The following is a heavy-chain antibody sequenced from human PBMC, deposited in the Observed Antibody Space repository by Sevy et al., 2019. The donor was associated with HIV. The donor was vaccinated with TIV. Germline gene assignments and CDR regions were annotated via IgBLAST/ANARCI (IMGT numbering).Heavy chain of an antibody. Sequence: GGSLRLSCAASGFTFSSYEMNWVRQAPGKGLEWVSYISNSGNTIYYADSVKGRFTISRDNAKNSLYLQMNSLRAEDTAAYYCARRYYDFWSGYYRGTYGMDVWGQRTTVTVSS. CDR3: ARRYYDFWSGYYRGTYGMDV. V-gene: IGHV3-48*03. CDR2: ISNSGNTI. J-gene: IGHJ6*02. D-gene: IGHD3-3*01. CDR1: GFTFSSYE.